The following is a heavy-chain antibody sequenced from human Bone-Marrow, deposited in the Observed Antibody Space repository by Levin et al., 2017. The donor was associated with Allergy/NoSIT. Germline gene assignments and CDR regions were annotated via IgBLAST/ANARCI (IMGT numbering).Heavy chain of an antibody. D-gene: IGHD2/OR15-2a*01. CDR1: GFSFSSFA. Sequence: QPGGSLRLSCVASGFSFSSFAMSWVRLTPGKGLEWVATISSGGDDTFYADSVKGRFTISRDNSGYRLYLQMNTLRVEDTAVYYCGINDWFDPWGPGTRVIVSS. CDR3: GINDWFDP. V-gene: IGHV3-23*01. J-gene: IGHJ5*02. CDR2: ISSGGDDT.